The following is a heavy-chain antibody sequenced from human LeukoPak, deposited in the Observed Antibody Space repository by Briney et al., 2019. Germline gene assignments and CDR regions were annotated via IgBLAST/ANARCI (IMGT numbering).Heavy chain of an antibody. CDR1: GFTFDDYA. CDR3: VREGGSGNFPYHYFDY. Sequence: PGGSLRLSCAASGFTFDDYALHWVRQAPGKGLEWVSGINWNSYKIDYADSVKGRFTISRDNAKNSLYLQMNSLRVEDMALYYCVREGGSGNFPYHYFDYWGQGTLVTVSS. V-gene: IGHV3-9*03. CDR2: INWNSYKI. J-gene: IGHJ4*02. D-gene: IGHD3-10*01.